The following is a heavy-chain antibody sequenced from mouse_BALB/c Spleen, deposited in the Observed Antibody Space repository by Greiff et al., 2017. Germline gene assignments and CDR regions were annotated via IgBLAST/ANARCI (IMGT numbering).Heavy chain of an antibody. CDR2: NSSGSSTI. Sequence: EVHLVESGGDLVKPGGSLKLSCAASGFTFSSFGMHWVRQAPEKGLEWVAYNSSGSSTIYYADTVKGRFTISRDNPKNTLFLQMTSLRSEDTAMYYCARWGITTVDYWGQGTSVTVSS. CDR3: ARWGITTVDY. CDR1: GFTFSSFG. D-gene: IGHD1-1*01. V-gene: IGHV5-17*02. J-gene: IGHJ4*01.